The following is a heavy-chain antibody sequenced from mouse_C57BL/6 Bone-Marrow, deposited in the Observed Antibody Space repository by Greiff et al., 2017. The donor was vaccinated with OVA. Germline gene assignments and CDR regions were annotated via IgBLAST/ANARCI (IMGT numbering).Heavy chain of an antibody. CDR2: IHPNSGST. J-gene: IGHJ2*01. CDR3: ARSYYYGSSYFDY. CDR1: GYTFTSYW. V-gene: IGHV1-64*01. D-gene: IGHD1-1*01. Sequence: QVQLQQPGAELVKPGASVKLSCKASGYTFTSYWMHWVKQRPGKGLEWIGMIHPNSGSTNYNEKFKIKATLTVDKSSSTAYMQLSSLTSEDSAVYYCARSYYYGSSYFDYWGQGTTLTVSS.